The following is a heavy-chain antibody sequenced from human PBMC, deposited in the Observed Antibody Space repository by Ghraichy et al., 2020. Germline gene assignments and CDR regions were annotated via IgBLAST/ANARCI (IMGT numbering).Heavy chain of an antibody. CDR1: GFIFSSYN. D-gene: IGHD4-17*01. V-gene: IGHV3-21*01. CDR2: ITSSSYYI. J-gene: IGHJ4*02. CDR3: VREGDVQSDDYGDSSFDY. Sequence: GGSLRLSCAASGFIFSSYNMHWVRQAPGKGLEWVSSITSSSYYIYYADSVKGRFTISRDNAKNSLYLQLNSLRAEDTAVYYCVREGDVQSDDYGDSSFDYWGQGTLVTVSS.